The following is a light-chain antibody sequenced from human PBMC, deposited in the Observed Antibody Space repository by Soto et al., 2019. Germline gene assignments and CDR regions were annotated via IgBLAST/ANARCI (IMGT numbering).Light chain of an antibody. J-gene: IGKJ1*01. Sequence: DIQMTQSPSALSASVGDRVTITCRASQSITNYLNWYQHKPGQAPNLLIYAASSLQSGVPSRFSGSGSGTDFTLTISSLQPEDFATYYCQQSYSTLSWTFGQGTKVDIK. CDR1: QSITNY. CDR3: QQSYSTLSWT. CDR2: AAS. V-gene: IGKV1-39*01.